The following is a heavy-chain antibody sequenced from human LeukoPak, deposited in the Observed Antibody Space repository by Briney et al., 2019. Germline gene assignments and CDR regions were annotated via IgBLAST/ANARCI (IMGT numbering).Heavy chain of an antibody. D-gene: IGHD3-9*01. CDR3: ARGTYYDILSGDANDAFDI. Sequence: GGSLRLSCAASGFTFSSYAMHWVRQAPGKGLEWVAVISYDGSNKCYADSVKGRFTISRDNSKNTLYLQMNSLRAEDTAVYYCARGTYYDILSGDANDAFDIWGQGTMVTVSS. CDR1: GFTFSSYA. V-gene: IGHV3-30*04. J-gene: IGHJ3*02. CDR2: ISYDGSNK.